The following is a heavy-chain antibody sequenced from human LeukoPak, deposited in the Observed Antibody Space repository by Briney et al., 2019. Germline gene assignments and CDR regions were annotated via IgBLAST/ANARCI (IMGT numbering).Heavy chain of an antibody. CDR1: GGSFSGYY. D-gene: IGHD1-1*01. CDR2: INHSGST. CDR3: ARANDALDY. Sequence: SETLSLTCAVYGGSFSGYYWSWIRQPPGKGLEWIGEINHSGSTNYNPSLKSRVTISVDTSKNQFSLKLSSVTAADTAVYYCARANDALDYWGQGTLVTVSS. J-gene: IGHJ4*02. V-gene: IGHV4-34*01.